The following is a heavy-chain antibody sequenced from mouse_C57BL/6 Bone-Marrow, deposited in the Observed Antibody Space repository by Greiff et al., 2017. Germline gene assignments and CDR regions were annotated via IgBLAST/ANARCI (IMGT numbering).Heavy chain of an antibody. V-gene: IGHV5-6*01. CDR2: ISRGGSYT. CDR1: GFTFSSYG. J-gene: IGHJ1*03. CDR3: AGVGTTVGRAV. Sequence: EVMLAESGGDLVKPGGSLKLSCAASGFTFSSYGMSWVRQTPDKRLEWVATISRGGSYTYYPDSVKGRFTLSRDNSKNTLYLQRSSLKSEDTAMDCCAGVGTTVGRAVWGTGTTVTVSS. D-gene: IGHD1-1*01.